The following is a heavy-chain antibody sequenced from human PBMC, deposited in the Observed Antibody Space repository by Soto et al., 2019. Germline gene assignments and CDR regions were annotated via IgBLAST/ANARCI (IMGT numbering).Heavy chain of an antibody. V-gene: IGHV2-5*02. J-gene: IGHJ4*02. D-gene: IGHD3-22*01. CDR3: AHTFSAYYYDSSGYLLDY. Sequence: QITLKESGPTLVKPTQTLTLTCTFSGFSLSTSGVVGGWIRQPPGKALDGLALIYWDDDKRYSPSLKSRLTITKDTSKNQVVLTMTNMDPVDTATYYCAHTFSAYYYDSSGYLLDYWGQGTLVTVSS. CDR2: IYWDDDK. CDR1: GFSLSTSGVV.